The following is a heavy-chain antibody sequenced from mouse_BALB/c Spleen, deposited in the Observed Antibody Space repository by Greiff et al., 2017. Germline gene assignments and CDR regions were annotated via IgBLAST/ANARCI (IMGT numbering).Heavy chain of an antibody. Sequence: QVQLQQSGAELVKPGASVKLSCKASGYTFTSYDINWVRQRPEQGLEWIGWIFPGDGSTKYNEKFKGKATLTTDKSSSTAYMQLSRLTSEDSAVYFWARSDYGSSYWYFDVWGAGTTVTVSS. V-gene: IGHV1-85*01. D-gene: IGHD1-1*01. CDR1: GYTFTSYD. CDR2: IFPGDGST. J-gene: IGHJ1*01. CDR3: ARSDYGSSYWYFDV.